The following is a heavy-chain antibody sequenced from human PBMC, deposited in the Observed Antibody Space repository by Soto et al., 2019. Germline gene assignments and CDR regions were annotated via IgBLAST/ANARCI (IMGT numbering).Heavy chain of an antibody. CDR1: GFSFSTYS. CDR3: AKDRRYNWNYVGYFDY. D-gene: IGHD1-7*01. CDR2: ISNNGSNT. Sequence: GGSPRLSCAASGFSFSTYSMNWVRQAPGKGLEWVSFISNNGSNTYNTDSVKGRFTISRDNSKNTLYLQMNSLRAEDTAVYYCAKDRRYNWNYVGYFDYWGQGTLVTVSS. V-gene: IGHV3-30*02. J-gene: IGHJ4*02.